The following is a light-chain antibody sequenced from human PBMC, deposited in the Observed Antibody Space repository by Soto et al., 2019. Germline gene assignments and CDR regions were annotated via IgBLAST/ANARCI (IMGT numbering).Light chain of an antibody. CDR2: GAS. V-gene: IGKV3-15*01. J-gene: IGKJ1*01. CDR3: QQYSSWLWT. CDR1: QSVGSK. Sequence: SQAAAPMSVSTCERANLCCMPCQSVGSKLPWYPRSSGQAPRLLIYGASNRATGVPARISGSVSGTEFTLAIARLQSEDLAVYYCQQYSSWLWTLGQGTKVDI.